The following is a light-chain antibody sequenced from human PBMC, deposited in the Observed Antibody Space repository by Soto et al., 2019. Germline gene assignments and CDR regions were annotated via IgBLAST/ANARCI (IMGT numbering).Light chain of an antibody. J-gene: IGLJ1*01. V-gene: IGLV2-11*01. CDR2: DVS. CDR3: QSSDKSPDSSYV. Sequence: QSVLTQPRSVSGSPGQSVTISCTGTSSDVGGYNYVSWYQQHPGKAPKLMIYDVSKRPSGVPDRFSGSKSGNTASLTISGLQAEDEADYYCQSSDKSPDSSYVFGSGTKV. CDR1: SSDVGGYNY.